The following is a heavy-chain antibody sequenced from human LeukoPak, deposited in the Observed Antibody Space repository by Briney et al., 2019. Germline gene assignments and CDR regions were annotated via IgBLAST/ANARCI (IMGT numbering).Heavy chain of an antibody. D-gene: IGHD1-7*01. CDR3: AKEGGTTGTTLAFFDL. J-gene: IGHJ2*01. V-gene: IGHV3-23*01. Sequence: GGSLRLSCAASGFTFSSYAMSWVRQAPGKGLEWVSAISGSGGSTYYADSVKGRFTLSRDNSKNALYLQINSLRAEDTAIYYCAKEGGTTGTTLAFFDLWGRGALVTVSS. CDR1: GFTFSSYA. CDR2: ISGSGGST.